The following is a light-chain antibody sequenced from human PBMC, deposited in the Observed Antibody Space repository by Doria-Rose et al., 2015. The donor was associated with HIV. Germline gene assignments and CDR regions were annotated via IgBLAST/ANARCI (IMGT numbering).Light chain of an antibody. J-gene: IGKJ2*01. CDR2: LGS. Sequence: AQSPLSLPVTPGEPASISCRSNQSLLHSNGYNYFDWYLQKPGQSPQLLTYLGSNRASGVPDRFSGSGSGTDFTLKIGRVEAEDVGIYYCRQALQTPRTFGQGTKLEI. CDR1: QSLLHSNGYNY. V-gene: IGKV2-28*01. CDR3: RQALQTPRT.